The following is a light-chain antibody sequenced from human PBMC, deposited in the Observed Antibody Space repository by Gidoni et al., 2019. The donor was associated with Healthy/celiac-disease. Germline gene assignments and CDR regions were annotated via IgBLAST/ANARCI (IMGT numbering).Light chain of an antibody. Sequence: QSALTQPASVSGSPGQSITISCTGTSSDVGGYKYVSWYQQHPGKAPNLMIYEFSNRPSGVSNRFSGSKSGNTASLTISGLQAEDEADYYCSSYTSSSTLFGGGTKLTVL. CDR2: EFS. CDR1: SSDVGGYKY. V-gene: IGLV2-14*01. CDR3: SSYTSSSTL. J-gene: IGLJ2*01.